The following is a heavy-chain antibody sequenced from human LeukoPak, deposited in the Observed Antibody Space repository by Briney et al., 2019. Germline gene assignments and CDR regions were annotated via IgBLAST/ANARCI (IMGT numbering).Heavy chain of an antibody. Sequence: GGSLRLSCAASGFTVSSNYMSWVRQAPGKGLEWVSVIYSGGSTYYAGSVKGRFTISRDNAKNSLYLQMNSLRAEDTAVYYCARGYSSGWSRQGPDYWGQGTLVTVSS. CDR1: GFTVSSNY. V-gene: IGHV3-53*01. CDR3: ARGYSSGWSRQGPDY. J-gene: IGHJ4*02. D-gene: IGHD6-19*01. CDR2: IYSGGST.